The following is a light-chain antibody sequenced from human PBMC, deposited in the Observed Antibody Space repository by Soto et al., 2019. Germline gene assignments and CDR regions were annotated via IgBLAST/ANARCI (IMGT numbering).Light chain of an antibody. CDR2: DAS. V-gene: IGKV1-5*01. Sequence: DIQMTQSPSPVSASVGDRVIITCRASQSISSSLAWYQQKPGKAPKLLIYDASSLQSGLPSKFSGWGSGTEFSLPINRRQPDEFVTYFCQQYHTYPWTFGPGTTVEIK. CDR1: QSISSS. J-gene: IGKJ1*01. CDR3: QQYHTYPWT.